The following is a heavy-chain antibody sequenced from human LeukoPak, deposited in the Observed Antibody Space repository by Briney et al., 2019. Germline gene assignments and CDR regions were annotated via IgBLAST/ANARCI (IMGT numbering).Heavy chain of an antibody. V-gene: IGHV3-30-3*01. D-gene: IGHD2-2*02. Sequence: GGSLRLSCAASGFTFSSYAMHWVRQAPGKGLEWVAVISYDGSNKYYADSVKGRFTISRDNSKNTLYLQMNSLRAEDTAVYYCARDSIVVVPAAIDLSGDWGQGTLVTVSS. CDR2: ISYDGSNK. CDR1: GFTFSSYA. CDR3: ARDSIVVVPAAIDLSGD. J-gene: IGHJ4*02.